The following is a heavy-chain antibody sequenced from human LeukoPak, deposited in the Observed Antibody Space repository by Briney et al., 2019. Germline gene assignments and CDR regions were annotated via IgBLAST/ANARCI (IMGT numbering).Heavy chain of an antibody. CDR2: IGAYNGDT. CDR3: ARGLGLKLNWFDP. V-gene: IGHV1-18*01. J-gene: IGHJ5*02. D-gene: IGHD3-9*01. Sequence: VASVKLSCKASGYTFTSYGISWVRQAPGQGLEWMGWIGAYNGDTNYVHKLQGRVTMTTDTSTSTAYMELRSLRSDDTAVYYCARGLGLKLNWFDPWGQGTLVTVSS. CDR1: GYTFTSYG.